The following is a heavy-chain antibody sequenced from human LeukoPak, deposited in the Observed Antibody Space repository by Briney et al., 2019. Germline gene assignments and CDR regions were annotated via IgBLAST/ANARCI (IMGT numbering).Heavy chain of an antibody. D-gene: IGHD5-24*01. J-gene: IGHJ4*02. CDR2: ISAYNGNT. Sequence: ASVKVSCKASGYTFTSYGISWVRQAPGQGLEWMGWISAYNGNTNYAQKLQGRVTMTTDTSTSTAYMELRSLRSDDTAVYYCARDLAPRGGDGYIWPYGGKGPLVTVSS. CDR1: GYTFTSYG. CDR3: ARDLAPRGGDGYIWPY. V-gene: IGHV1-18*01.